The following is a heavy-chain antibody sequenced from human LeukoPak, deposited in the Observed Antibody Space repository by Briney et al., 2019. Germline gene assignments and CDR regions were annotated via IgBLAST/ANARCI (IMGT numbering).Heavy chain of an antibody. D-gene: IGHD3-22*01. CDR2: IRSKAYGGTT. J-gene: IGHJ4*02. CDR3: TRAVYYYDRAGYY. Sequence: GGSLRLSCAASGFTFSSYEMNWVRQAPGKGLEWVGFIRSKAYGGTTEYAASVKGRFTISRDDSKSVAYLQMNSLKTEDTAVYYCTRAVYYYDRAGYYWGQGTLVTVSS. CDR1: GFTFSSYE. V-gene: IGHV3-49*04.